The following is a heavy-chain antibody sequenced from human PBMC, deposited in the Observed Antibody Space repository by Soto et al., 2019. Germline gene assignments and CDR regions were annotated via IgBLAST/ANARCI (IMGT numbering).Heavy chain of an antibody. J-gene: IGHJ4*02. V-gene: IGHV3-21*01. CDR3: ARGLFYYDSSVYYGY. CDR1: GFTFSSYS. Sequence: EVQLVESGGGLVKPGGSLRLSCAASGFTFSSYSMNWVRQAPGKGLEWVSSISSSSSYIYYADSVKGRFTISRDNAKNTLYRQMNSLRSEDTAVYDCARGLFYYDSSVYYGYGGQGTLVTVSS. CDR2: ISSSSSYI. D-gene: IGHD3-22*01.